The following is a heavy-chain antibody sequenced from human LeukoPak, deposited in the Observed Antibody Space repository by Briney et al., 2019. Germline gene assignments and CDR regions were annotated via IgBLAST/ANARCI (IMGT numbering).Heavy chain of an antibody. Sequence: QTGGSLRLSCAASGFTFDDYAMHWVRQAPGKGLEWVSLISGDGGSTYYADSVKGRFTISRDNSKNSLYLQMNSLRTEDTALYYCAKGPYYYGSGRKEPYYYYGMDVWGQGTTVTVSS. CDR2: ISGDGGST. J-gene: IGHJ6*02. V-gene: IGHV3-43*02. D-gene: IGHD3-10*01. CDR1: GFTFDDYA. CDR3: AKGPYYYGSGRKEPYYYYGMDV.